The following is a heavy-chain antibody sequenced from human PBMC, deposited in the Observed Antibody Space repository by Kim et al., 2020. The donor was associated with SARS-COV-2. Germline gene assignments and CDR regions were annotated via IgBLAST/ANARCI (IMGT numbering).Heavy chain of an antibody. Sequence: GGSLRLSCAASGFNFNRAWMSWVRQVPGKGLEWVARIKRKTDRGATDYAAPGKGRFSISRDDSKNTLLLEMNSPKTEDTAVYFCTTDCGDYGDDLRAWGQGTMVTVSS. CDR1: GFNFNRAW. CDR2: IKRKTDRGAT. CDR3: TTDCGDYGDDLRA. J-gene: IGHJ3*01. V-gene: IGHV3-15*01. D-gene: IGHD4-17*01.